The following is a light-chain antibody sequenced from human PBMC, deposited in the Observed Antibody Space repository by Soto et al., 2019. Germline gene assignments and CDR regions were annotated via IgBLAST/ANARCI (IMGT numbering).Light chain of an antibody. CDR2: DAA. V-gene: IGKV1-5*01. CDR3: QQYNGYLWT. J-gene: IGKJ1*01. Sequence: DIQMTPAPSTLSASVGARVSITGRARQSISRWLAWYQQKPGNAPNLLIYDAATMESGVPSRFSGSGSGTEVALTISNLQADDFATDHCQQYNGYLWTFGQGTKVDIK. CDR1: QSISRW.